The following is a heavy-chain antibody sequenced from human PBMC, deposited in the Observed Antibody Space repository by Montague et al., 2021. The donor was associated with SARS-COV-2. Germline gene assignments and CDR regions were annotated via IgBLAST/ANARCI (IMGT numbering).Heavy chain of an antibody. D-gene: IGHD4-17*01. CDR3: ARGGYDDYAFDI. J-gene: IGHJ3*02. V-gene: IGHV4-59*01. CDR2: IYYSGST. CDR1: GGSISSYY. Sequence: LSLVYTVSGGSISSYYWSWIRQPPGKGLEWIGYIYYSGSTNYNPSLKSRVTISVDTSKNQFSLKLSSVTAADTAVYYCARGGYDDYAFDIWGQGTMVTVSS.